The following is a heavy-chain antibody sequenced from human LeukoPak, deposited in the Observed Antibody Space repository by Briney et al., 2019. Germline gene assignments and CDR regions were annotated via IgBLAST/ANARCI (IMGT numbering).Heavy chain of an antibody. CDR3: ARGWLLNGVDY. V-gene: IGHV4-59*01. Sequence: LETLSLTCAVSGGSISGYYWSWIRQSPDKGLEWIGYIYYSGSTNYNPSLQSRVTISVDTSKNQFSLKITSVTAADTAVYYCARGWLLNGVDYWGQGTLVTVSS. D-gene: IGHD3-22*01. CDR1: GGSISGYY. J-gene: IGHJ4*02. CDR2: IYYSGST.